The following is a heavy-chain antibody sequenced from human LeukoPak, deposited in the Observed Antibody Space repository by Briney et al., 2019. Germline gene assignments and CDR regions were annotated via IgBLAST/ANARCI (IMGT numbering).Heavy chain of an antibody. V-gene: IGHV3-7*01. J-gene: IGHJ4*02. Sequence: GGSLRLSCAASVFTFSSYWRSWVRQAPGKGLEWVANIKQDGSEKYYVDSVKGRFTISRDNAKNSLYLQMNSLRAEDTAVYYCARDPPVLYWGQGTLVTVSS. CDR1: VFTFSSYW. CDR3: ARDPPVLY. CDR2: IKQDGSEK. D-gene: IGHD2/OR15-2a*01.